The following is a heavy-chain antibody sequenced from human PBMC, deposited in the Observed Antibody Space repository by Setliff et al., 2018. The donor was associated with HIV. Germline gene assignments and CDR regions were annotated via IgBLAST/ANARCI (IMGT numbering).Heavy chain of an antibody. Sequence: SETLSLTCTVSGGSISSGSYYWSWIRQPAGKGLEWIGRIYTSGSTNYNPSLKSRVTISVDTSKNQFSLKLSSVTAADTAVYYCARLKSGSLGGYVDYWGQGTLVTVSS. J-gene: IGHJ4*02. CDR1: GGSISSGSYY. V-gene: IGHV4-61*02. CDR2: IYTSGST. D-gene: IGHD3-16*01. CDR3: ARLKSGSLGGYVDY.